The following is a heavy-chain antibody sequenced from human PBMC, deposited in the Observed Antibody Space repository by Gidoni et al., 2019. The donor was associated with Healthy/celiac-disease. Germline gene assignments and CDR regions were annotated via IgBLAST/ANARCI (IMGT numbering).Heavy chain of an antibody. D-gene: IGHD1-26*01. CDR2: IYWDDDK. J-gene: IGHJ4*02. Sequence: GWIRQPPGKALEWLALIYWDDDKRYSPSLKSRLTITKDTSKNQVVLTMTNMDPVDTATYYCAHSTYSGSYWDYWGQGTLVTVSS. CDR3: AHSTYSGSYWDY. V-gene: IGHV2-5*02.